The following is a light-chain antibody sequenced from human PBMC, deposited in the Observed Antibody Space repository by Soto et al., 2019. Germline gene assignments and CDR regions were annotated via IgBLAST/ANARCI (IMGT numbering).Light chain of an antibody. CDR2: DVN. CDR3: ASYTPGANLYV. J-gene: IGLJ1*01. CDR1: RSDIGAYNF. Sequence: QSVLTQPASVSGSPGQSITISCTGSRSDIGAYNFVSWYQHHPGKAPKLIIYDVNDRPSGVSNRFSGSKSGNTASLTISGLQAEDEADYYCASYTPGANLYVFGTGNKVTVL. V-gene: IGLV2-14*03.